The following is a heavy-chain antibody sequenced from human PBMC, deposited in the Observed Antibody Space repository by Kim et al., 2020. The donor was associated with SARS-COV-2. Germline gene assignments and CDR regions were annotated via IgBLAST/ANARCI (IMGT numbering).Heavy chain of an antibody. D-gene: IGHD1-7*01. Sequence: GESLKISCEGSGYTFTNYWIGWVRQIPGKGLEWMGITFPGGSDTRYNPSFQGQVTVSVDKSINTAYLRWTSLKASDTAIYYCARRGSANFDYFDYWGQGILVTVTS. CDR1: GYTFTNYW. CDR3: ARRGSANFDYFDY. CDR2: TFPGGSDT. J-gene: IGHJ4*02. V-gene: IGHV5-51*01.